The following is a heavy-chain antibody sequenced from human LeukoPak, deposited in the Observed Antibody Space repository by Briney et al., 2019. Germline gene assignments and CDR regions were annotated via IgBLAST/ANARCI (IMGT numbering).Heavy chain of an antibody. CDR2: MSSSGRS. V-gene: IGHV4-61*02. Sequence: SETLSLTCTVSNGSISSDTYFWSWIRQPAGKGLQWIGRMSSSGRSDYNPSLKSRVTISVDTSKNQFSLKLSSVTAADTAVYYCARESVWSTSVHWFDPWGQGTLVTVSS. CDR3: ARESVWSTSVHWFDP. D-gene: IGHD3-3*01. CDR1: NGSISSDTYF. J-gene: IGHJ5*02.